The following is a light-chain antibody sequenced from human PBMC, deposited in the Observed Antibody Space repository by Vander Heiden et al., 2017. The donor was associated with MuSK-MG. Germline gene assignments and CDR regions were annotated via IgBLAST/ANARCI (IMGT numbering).Light chain of an antibody. CDR3: QQNNSFSPT. CDR1: QTISNW. J-gene: IGKJ1*01. CDR2: KAS. Sequence: DIQMTQSPSTLSASVGDRVTITCRASQTISNWLAWYQQKPGKAPKLLIYKASTLEGGVPSRFSGSGSGTEFTLTISSLQPDDFATYYCQQNNSFSPTFGRGTKVEIK. V-gene: IGKV1-5*03.